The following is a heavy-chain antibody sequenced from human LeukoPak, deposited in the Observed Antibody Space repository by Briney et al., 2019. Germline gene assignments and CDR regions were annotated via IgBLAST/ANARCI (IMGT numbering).Heavy chain of an antibody. D-gene: IGHD3-3*01. J-gene: IGHJ6*03. Sequence: SETLSLTCAVYGGSFSGYYWSWIRQHPGKGLEWIGYIYYGGSTYYNPSLKSRVTISVDTSKNQFSLKLSSVTAADTAVYYCARSEDVFGVETSYMDVWGKGTTVTVSS. CDR3: ARSEDVFGVETSYMDV. CDR2: IYYGGST. V-gene: IGHV4-31*11. CDR1: GGSFSGYY.